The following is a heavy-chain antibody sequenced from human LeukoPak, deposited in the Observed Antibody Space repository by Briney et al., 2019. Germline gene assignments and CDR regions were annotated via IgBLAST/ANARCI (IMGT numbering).Heavy chain of an antibody. Sequence: PSETLSLTCTVSGVSISSSNSYWGWIRQPPGKGLEWIGSIYYSGKTYYNSSLKSRVTISIDTSANLFSLKLNSVTAADTAVYYCARLTGYSSSWYVGYWGQGTLVSVSS. CDR2: IYYSGKT. D-gene: IGHD6-13*01. V-gene: IGHV4-39*01. CDR1: GVSISSSNSY. CDR3: ARLTGYSSSWYVGY. J-gene: IGHJ4*02.